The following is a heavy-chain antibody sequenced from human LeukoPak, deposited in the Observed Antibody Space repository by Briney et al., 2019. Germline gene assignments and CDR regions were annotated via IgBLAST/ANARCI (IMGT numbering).Heavy chain of an antibody. CDR3: AREYGDPGAPYYYYMDV. CDR1: GFTFSSYA. CDR2: IYSGGST. J-gene: IGHJ6*03. Sequence: GGSLRLSCAASGFTFSSYAMSWVRQAPGKGLEWVSVIYSGGSTYYAGSVKGRFTISRDNSKNTLYLQMNSLRAEDTAVYYCAREYGDPGAPYYYYMDVWGKGTTVTVSS. V-gene: IGHV3-53*01. D-gene: IGHD4-17*01.